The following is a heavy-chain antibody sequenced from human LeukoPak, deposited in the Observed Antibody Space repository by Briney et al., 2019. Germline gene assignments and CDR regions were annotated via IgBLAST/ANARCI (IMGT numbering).Heavy chain of an antibody. Sequence: SETLSLTCTVSGGSISSSSYYWGWIRQPPGKGLEWIGEINHSGSTNYNPSLKSRVTISVDTSKNQFPLKLSSVTAADTAVYYCARGAYSSGWYTQTNYYYYYMDVWGKGTTVTVSS. J-gene: IGHJ6*03. CDR2: INHSGST. V-gene: IGHV4-39*06. CDR3: ARGAYSSGWYTQTNYYYYYMDV. CDR1: GGSISSSSYY. D-gene: IGHD6-19*01.